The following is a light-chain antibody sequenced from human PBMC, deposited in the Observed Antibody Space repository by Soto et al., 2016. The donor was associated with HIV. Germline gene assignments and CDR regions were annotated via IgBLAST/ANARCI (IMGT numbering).Light chain of an antibody. CDR1: QGISSS. CDR3: QQFNSYPRT. Sequence: DIQMTQSPSSLSASVGERVTITCRASQGISSSLAWYQQKPGKAPELLIYAASTLQSGVPSRFSGSGSGTEFTLTISSLQPEDFATYYCQQFNSYPRTFGQGTKVESK. CDR2: AAS. J-gene: IGKJ1*01. V-gene: IGKV1-9*01.